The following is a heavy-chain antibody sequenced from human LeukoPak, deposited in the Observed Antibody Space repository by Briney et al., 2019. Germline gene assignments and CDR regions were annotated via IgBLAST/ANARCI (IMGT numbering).Heavy chain of an antibody. J-gene: IGHJ4*02. CDR2: IYSGGST. CDR1: GFTVSSNY. CDR3: ATPKGSSGYLALDY. V-gene: IGHV3-66*01. Sequence: GSLRLSCAASGFTVSSNYMSWVRQAPGKGLEWVSVIYSGGSTYCADSVKGRFTISRDNSKNTLYLQMNSLRAEDTAVYYCATPKGSSGYLALDYWGQGALVTVSS. D-gene: IGHD3-22*01.